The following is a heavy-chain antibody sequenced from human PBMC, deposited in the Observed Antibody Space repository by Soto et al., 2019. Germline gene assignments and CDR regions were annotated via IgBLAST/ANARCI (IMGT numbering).Heavy chain of an antibody. CDR2: ISGSSSMI. J-gene: IGHJ4*02. Sequence: ESGGGLVQPGGSLRLSCAASGITLTPYEMNWVRQAPGKGLEWISYISGSSSMIYYADSVKGRFTVSRDNAKNSLFLQMNSLRAEDTAVYYCASDFWSEFWWGQGTPVTVSS. CDR3: ASDFWSEFW. V-gene: IGHV3-48*03. CDR1: GITLTPYE. D-gene: IGHD3-3*01.